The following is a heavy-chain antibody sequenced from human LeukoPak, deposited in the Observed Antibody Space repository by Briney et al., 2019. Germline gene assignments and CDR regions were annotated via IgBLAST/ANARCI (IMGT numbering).Heavy chain of an antibody. J-gene: IGHJ4*02. CDR1: GFTFSSYA. V-gene: IGHV3-30-3*01. CDR3: ARDDRDYYDSSGYYYNSFDY. Sequence: GGSLRLSCAASGFTFSSYAMHWVRQAPGKGLEWVAVISYDGSNKFYADSVKGRFTISRDNSKKTLYLQMNSLRPEDTAVYYCARDDRDYYDSSGYYYNSFDYWGQGTLVTVSS. D-gene: IGHD3-22*01. CDR2: ISYDGSNK.